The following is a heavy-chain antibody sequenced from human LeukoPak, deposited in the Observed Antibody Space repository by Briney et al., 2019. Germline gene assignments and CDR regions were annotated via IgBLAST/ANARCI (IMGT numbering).Heavy chain of an antibody. V-gene: IGHV3-21*01. CDR2: ISSSSSYI. CDR3: ARSRIAARPSDY. J-gene: IGHJ4*02. Sequence: GGSLRLSCAASGFTFSSYSMNWVRQAPGKGLEWVSSISSSSSYIYYADSVKGRFTISRDNAKNSLYLQMNSLRAEDTAVYYCARSRIAARPSDYWGQGTLVTVSS. CDR1: GFTFSSYS. D-gene: IGHD6-6*01.